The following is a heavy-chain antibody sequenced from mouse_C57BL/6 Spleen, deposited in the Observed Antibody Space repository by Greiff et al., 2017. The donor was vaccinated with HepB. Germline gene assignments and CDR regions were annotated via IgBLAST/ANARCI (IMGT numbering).Heavy chain of an antibody. V-gene: IGHV1-50*01. J-gene: IGHJ4*01. CDR3: ARGVYYYGSSSLYAMDY. D-gene: IGHD1-1*01. CDR2: IDPSDSYT. CDR1: GYTFTSYW. Sequence: VQLQQPGAELVKPGASVKLSCKASGYTFTSYWMQWVNQRPGQGLEWIGEIDPSDSYTNYNQKFKGKATLTVDTSSSTAYMQLSSLTSEDSAVYYCARGVYYYGSSSLYAMDYWGQGTSVTVSS.